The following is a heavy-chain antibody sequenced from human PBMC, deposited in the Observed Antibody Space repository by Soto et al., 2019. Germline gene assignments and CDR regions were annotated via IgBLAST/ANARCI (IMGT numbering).Heavy chain of an antibody. V-gene: IGHV1-69*01. CDR2: IIPIFGTA. D-gene: IGHD1-7*01. CDR1: GGTFSSYA. Sequence: QVQLVQSGAEVKKPGSSVKVSCKASGGTFSSYAISWVRQAPGQGLEWMGGIIPIFGTANYAQKFQGRVTITADESTSTAYMELSSLRSEDTAVYYCARDIGRDNWNYRDWYYYGIDVWGEGTTVTVSS. CDR3: ARDIGRDNWNYRDWYYYGIDV. J-gene: IGHJ6*04.